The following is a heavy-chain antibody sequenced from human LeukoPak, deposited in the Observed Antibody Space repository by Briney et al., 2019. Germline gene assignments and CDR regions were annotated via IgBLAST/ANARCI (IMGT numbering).Heavy chain of an antibody. CDR2: INQDGSGK. V-gene: IGHV3-7*03. CDR1: GFTFSTYW. J-gene: IGHJ4*02. CDR3: ATPLDYYDSSGYHQGGD. Sequence: GGSLRLSCAASGFTFSTYWMSWVRQAPGKGLEWVANINQDGSGKNYVDSVKGRFTISRDNAKNSLYLQMNSLRAEDTAVYYCATPLDYYDSSGYHQGGDWGQGTLVTVSS. D-gene: IGHD3-22*01.